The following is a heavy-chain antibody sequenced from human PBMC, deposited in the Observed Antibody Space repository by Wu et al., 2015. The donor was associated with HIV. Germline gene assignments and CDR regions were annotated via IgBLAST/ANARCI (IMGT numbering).Heavy chain of an antibody. CDR2: IIPIFGTA. J-gene: IGHJ1*01. D-gene: IGHD6-13*01. Sequence: QVQLVQSGAEVKKPGSSVKVSCKASGGTFSSYAISWVRQAPGQGLEWMGRIIPIFGTANYAQKFQGRVTITADESTSTAYMELSSLRSEDTAVYYCARARIAAAGTAFVPDAEYFQHWGQGTLVTVSS. CDR1: GGTFSSYA. V-gene: IGHV1-69*13. CDR3: ARARIAAAGTAFVPDAEYFQH.